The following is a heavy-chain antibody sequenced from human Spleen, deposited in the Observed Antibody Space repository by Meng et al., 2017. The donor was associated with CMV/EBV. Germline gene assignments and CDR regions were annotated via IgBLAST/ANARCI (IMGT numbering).Heavy chain of an antibody. V-gene: IGHV4-34*01. D-gene: IGHD3-3*01. CDR2: FNDSGST. Sequence: GSLRLSCAVSGGSFSGYSWTWIRQPPGKGLEWIGEFNDSGSTSSNPSLQSRVTISVDTSKNHLSLKLSSVTAADTAVYYCARVGRGRSGPNFDYWGQGTLVTVSS. CDR3: ARVGRGRSGPNFDY. J-gene: IGHJ4*02. CDR1: GGSFSGYS.